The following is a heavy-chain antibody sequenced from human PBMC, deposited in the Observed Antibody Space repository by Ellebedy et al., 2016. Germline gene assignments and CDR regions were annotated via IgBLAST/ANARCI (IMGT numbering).Heavy chain of an antibody. CDR1: GGSISSSNW. D-gene: IGHD6-19*01. CDR2: IYHSGST. V-gene: IGHV4-4*02. Sequence: SETLSLTCAVSGGSISSSNWWSWVRQPPGKWLEWIGEIYHSGSTNYNPSLKSRVTISVDKSKNQFSLKLCSVTAADTAVYYCARWDGGIAVAHPFDPWGQGTLVTVSS. J-gene: IGHJ5*02. CDR3: ARWDGGIAVAHPFDP.